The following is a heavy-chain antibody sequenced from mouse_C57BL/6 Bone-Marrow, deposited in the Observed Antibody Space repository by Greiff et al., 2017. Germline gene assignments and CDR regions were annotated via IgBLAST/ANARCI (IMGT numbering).Heavy chain of an antibody. Sequence: VQLQQPGAELVMPGASVKLSCKASGYTFTSYWMHWVKQRPGQGLEWIGEIDPSDSYTNYNQKFKGKSTLTVDKSSSTAYMQLSSLTSEDSAVXYCASCTTGEEYFDVWGTGTTVTVSS. CDR2: IDPSDSYT. CDR3: ASCTTGEEYFDV. D-gene: IGHD1-1*01. V-gene: IGHV1-69*01. CDR1: GYTFTSYW. J-gene: IGHJ1*03.